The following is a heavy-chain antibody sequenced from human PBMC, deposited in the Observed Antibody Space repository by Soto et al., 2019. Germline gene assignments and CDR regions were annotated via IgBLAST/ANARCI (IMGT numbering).Heavy chain of an antibody. J-gene: IGHJ6*02. V-gene: IGHV3-7*03. D-gene: IGHD2-21*02. CDR2: IPQDGVDG. CDR1: GFTFSMYS. CDR3: ARDHLILPAHDFFYGSDV. Sequence: SGGSLRLSCDVSGFTFSMYSMSWVRQTPGKGLEWVAKIPQDGVDGHYADSVKGRFTISRDNGKNSLYLQMNNLRAEDTAVYYCARDHLILPAHDFFYGSDVWGRGATVTVSS.